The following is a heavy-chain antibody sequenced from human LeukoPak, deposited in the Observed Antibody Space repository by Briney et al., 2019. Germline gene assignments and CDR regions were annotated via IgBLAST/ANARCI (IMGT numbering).Heavy chain of an antibody. CDR3: ARDQVPSKQWLVRGWFDP. V-gene: IGHV1-18*01. CDR1: NYTFTSYG. D-gene: IGHD6-19*01. CDR2: INAYNGDT. Sequence: ASVKVSCKASNYTFTSYGISWVRQAPGQGLEWMAWINAYNGDTNYAQKFQGRVTLTTDTSTSTAYMELSSLRSEDTAVYYCARDQVPSKQWLVRGWFDPWGQGTLVTVSS. J-gene: IGHJ5*02.